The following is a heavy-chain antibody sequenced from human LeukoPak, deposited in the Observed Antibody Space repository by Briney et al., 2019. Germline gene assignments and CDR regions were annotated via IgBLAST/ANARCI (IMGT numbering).Heavy chain of an antibody. CDR1: GGSLSGYY. CDR2: INHSGST. D-gene: IGHD1-14*01. CDR3: ARAVAFPHRKRGHANWFDP. J-gene: IGHJ5*02. Sequence: SETLSLTCAVYGGSLSGYYWSWIRQPPGKGLEWIGEINHSGSTNYNPSLKSRVTISVDTSKNQFSLKLSSVTAADTAVYYCARAVAFPHRKRGHANWFDPWGQGTLVTVSS. V-gene: IGHV4-34*01.